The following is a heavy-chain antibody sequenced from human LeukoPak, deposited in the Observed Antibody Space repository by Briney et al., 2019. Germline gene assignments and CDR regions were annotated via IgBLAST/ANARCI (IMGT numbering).Heavy chain of an antibody. V-gene: IGHV4-59*12. D-gene: IGHD2-2*01. Sequence: SETLSLTCTVSGGSISSYYWSWIRQPPGKGLEWIGYIYYSGSTNYNPSLKSRVTISVDTSKNQFSLRLNSVTAADTAVYFCVRVRGCSSAGCFGSDGMDVWGQGTTVTVSS. CDR1: GGSISSYY. CDR2: IYYSGST. CDR3: VRVRGCSSAGCFGSDGMDV. J-gene: IGHJ6*02.